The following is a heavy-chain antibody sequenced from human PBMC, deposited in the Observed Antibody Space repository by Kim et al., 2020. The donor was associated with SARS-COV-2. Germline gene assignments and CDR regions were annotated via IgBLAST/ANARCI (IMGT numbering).Heavy chain of an antibody. J-gene: IGHJ4*02. D-gene: IGHD2-2*01. CDR2: ISYDGSNK. CDR1: GFTFSSYG. V-gene: IGHV3-30*18. CDR3: AKDFLDIVVVPAAVDY. Sequence: GGSLRLSCAASGFTFSSYGMHWVRQAPGKGLEWVAVISYDGSNKYYADSVKGRFTISRDNSKNTLYLQMNSLRAEDTAVYYCAKDFLDIVVVPAAVDYWGQGTLVTVSS.